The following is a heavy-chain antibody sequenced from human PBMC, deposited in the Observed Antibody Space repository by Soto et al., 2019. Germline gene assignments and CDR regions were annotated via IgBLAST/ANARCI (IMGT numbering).Heavy chain of an antibody. V-gene: IGHV4-59*01. J-gene: IGHJ4*02. CDR2: VYYTGST. CDR3: ARSVAVPGAHIDY. D-gene: IGHD6-19*01. Sequence: SETLSLTCIVSGGSTIGSYWSWIRQSPGKGLEWLGYVYYTGSTNYSPSLRSRVSISVDTSKNEFSLRLSSVTAADTAVYFCARSVAVPGAHIDYWGQGTQVTVSS. CDR1: GGSTIGSY.